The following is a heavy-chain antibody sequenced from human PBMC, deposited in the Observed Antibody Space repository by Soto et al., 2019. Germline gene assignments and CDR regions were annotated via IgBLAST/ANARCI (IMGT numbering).Heavy chain of an antibody. Sequence: QVQLVQSGAEVKKPGASVKVSCKASRYTFTSYAMHWVRQAPGQRLEWMGWINAGNGNTKYSQKFQGRVTITRDTSASTAYMELSRLRSEDTAVYYCAIEPLGECYSGSYHPLDYWGQGTLVTVSS. J-gene: IGHJ4*02. CDR2: INAGNGNT. D-gene: IGHD1-26*01. V-gene: IGHV1-3*01. CDR1: RYTFTSYA. CDR3: AIEPLGECYSGSYHPLDY.